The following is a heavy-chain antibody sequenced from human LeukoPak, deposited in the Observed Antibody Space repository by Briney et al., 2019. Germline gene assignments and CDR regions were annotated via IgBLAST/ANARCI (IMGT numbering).Heavy chain of an antibody. CDR2: IKSKTDGGTT. J-gene: IGHJ3*02. CDR1: GFTVSSSY. Sequence: GGSLRLSCATSGFTVSSSYLSWVRQAPGKGLEWVGRIKSKTDGGTTDYAAPVKGRFTISRDDSKNTLYLQMNSLKTEDTAVYYCCYAFDIWGQGTMVTVSS. CDR3: CYAFDI. V-gene: IGHV3-15*01.